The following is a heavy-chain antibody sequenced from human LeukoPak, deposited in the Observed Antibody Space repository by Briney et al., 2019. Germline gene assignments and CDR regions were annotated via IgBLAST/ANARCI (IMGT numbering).Heavy chain of an antibody. J-gene: IGHJ3*02. CDR3: AVGYCTSTSCPGAFDI. V-gene: IGHV3-30*03. CDR1: GFTFSSYG. D-gene: IGHD2-2*01. Sequence: EGSLRLSCAASGFTFSSYGMHWVRQAPGKGLEWVAVISYDGSNKYHADSVKGRFTISRDNSKNTLFLQMNSLRAEDTAVYYCAVGYCTSTSCPGAFDIWGQGTMVTVSS. CDR2: ISYDGSNK.